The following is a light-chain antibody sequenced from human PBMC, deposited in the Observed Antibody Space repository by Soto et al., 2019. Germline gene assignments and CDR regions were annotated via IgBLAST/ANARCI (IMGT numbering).Light chain of an antibody. CDR3: VQHNTYPWT. Sequence: DIQMTQSPSSLSASVGDRVTITCRASLAIRNDLGWYQQKPGKAPKRLIYAASSLQSGVPSRLSGGGSWTEFSLTITSLQAEDFAAYYCVQHNTYPWTFGQGTKVEIK. CDR1: LAIRND. CDR2: AAS. V-gene: IGKV1-17*01. J-gene: IGKJ1*01.